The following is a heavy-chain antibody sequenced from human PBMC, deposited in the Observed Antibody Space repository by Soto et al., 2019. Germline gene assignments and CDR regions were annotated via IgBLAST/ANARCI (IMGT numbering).Heavy chain of an antibody. V-gene: IGHV3-23*01. Sequence: EVQLLESGGGLVQPGGPLRLSCAASGFTFSTYAMSWVRQAPGKGLEGVSAVSGSGGSTYYADSVKGRSTISRDNSRKTLYLQVRSLRADDTAVYYCAKLRGEYYYDGSGAIIDNWGQGTLVTVSS. J-gene: IGHJ4*02. D-gene: IGHD3-22*01. CDR2: VSGSGGST. CDR3: AKLRGEYYYDGSGAIIDN. CDR1: GFTFSTYA.